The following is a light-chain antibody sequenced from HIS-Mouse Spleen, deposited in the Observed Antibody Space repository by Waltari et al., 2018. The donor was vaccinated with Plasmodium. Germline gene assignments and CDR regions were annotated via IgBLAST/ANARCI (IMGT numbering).Light chain of an antibody. Sequence: DIVMTQSPDSLAVSLDERATSNCKSNQSVLYSSNNKNYLAWYQQKPGQPPKLLISWASTREAGVPDRFSGSGSGTAFTLTISSLQAEDVAVYYCQQYYSTPWTFGQGTKVEIK. CDR3: QQYYSTPWT. CDR2: WAS. CDR1: QSVLYSSNNKNY. J-gene: IGKJ1*01. V-gene: IGKV4-1*01.